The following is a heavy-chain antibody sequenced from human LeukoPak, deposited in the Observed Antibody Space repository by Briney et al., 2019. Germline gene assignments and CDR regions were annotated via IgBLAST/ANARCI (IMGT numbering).Heavy chain of an antibody. Sequence: GGSLRLSSAASGFTFSNYGIHWVRQAEGKGLEWVAVISYDGNNKYYANSVKGRFTISRDNSKNTLFLQMNSLRAEDTAVYYCAKGVDYCSGGSCPADYWGPGTLVTVSS. CDR2: ISYDGNNK. D-gene: IGHD2-15*01. J-gene: IGHJ4*02. CDR1: GFTFSNYG. CDR3: AKGVDYCSGGSCPADY. V-gene: IGHV3-30*18.